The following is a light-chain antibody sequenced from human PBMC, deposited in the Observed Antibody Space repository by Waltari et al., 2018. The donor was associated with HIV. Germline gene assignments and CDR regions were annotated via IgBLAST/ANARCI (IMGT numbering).Light chain of an antibody. CDR2: RNH. CDR3: ATWDDSLSGVL. J-gene: IGLJ2*01. CDR1: SSHIGSQY. Sequence: SVLTQPPSASGTPGQRVPIPCSGISSHIGSQYVFWYQQLPGTAPKLLMHRNHQRPSGVPDRFSDSTSGTSASLAISGLRSEDEADYYCATWDDSLSGVLFGGGTKLTVL. V-gene: IGLV1-47*01.